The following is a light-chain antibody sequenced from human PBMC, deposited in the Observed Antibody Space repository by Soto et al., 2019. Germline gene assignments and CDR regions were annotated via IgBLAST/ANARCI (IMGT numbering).Light chain of an antibody. J-gene: IGKJ2*01. CDR2: IAS. CDR1: QSISNY. V-gene: IGKV1-39*01. CDR3: QQSYSTPYT. Sequence: DIQMTQSPSSLSASVGDRVTITCRASQSISNYLNWYQQKPGKAPNLLIYIASNLHSGVPSRFSGSGSGTDFTLTISSLQPEDFATYYCQQSYSTPYTLGQGTKVDI.